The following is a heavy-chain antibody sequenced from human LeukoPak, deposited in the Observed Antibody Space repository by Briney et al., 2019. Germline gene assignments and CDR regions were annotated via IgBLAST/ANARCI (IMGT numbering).Heavy chain of an antibody. CDR3: TKTAPAAIYWFDP. J-gene: IGHJ5*02. V-gene: IGHV3-23*01. D-gene: IGHD2-2*02. CDR2: ISGSGGST. Sequence: GGSLRLSCAASGFTFSSYAMTWVRQAPEKGLEWVSAISGSGGSTYYTDSVKGRFTISRDNSKNTLYLQMNSLRAEDTAVYYCTKTAPAAIYWFDPWGQGTLVTVSS. CDR1: GFTFSSYA.